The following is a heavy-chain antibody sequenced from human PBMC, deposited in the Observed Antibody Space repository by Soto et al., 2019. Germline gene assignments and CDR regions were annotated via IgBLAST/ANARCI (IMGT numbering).Heavy chain of an antibody. D-gene: IGHD3-3*01. CDR1: GFTFSSYA. J-gene: IGHJ5*02. V-gene: IGHV3-23*01. Sequence: PGGSLRLSCAASGFTFSSYAMSWVRQAPGKGLEWVSAISGSGGSTYYADSVKGRFTISRDNSKNTLYLQMNSLRAEDTAVYYCAKDRTTIFGVVIPSNWFDPWGQGTLVTVSS. CDR2: ISGSGGST. CDR3: AKDRTTIFGVVIPSNWFDP.